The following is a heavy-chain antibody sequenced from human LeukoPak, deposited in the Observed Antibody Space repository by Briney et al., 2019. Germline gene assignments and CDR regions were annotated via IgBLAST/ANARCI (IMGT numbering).Heavy chain of an antibody. V-gene: IGHV4-30-2*01. J-gene: IGHJ5*02. D-gene: IGHD5-18*01. CDR2: IYHSGST. CDR1: GGSISSGGYY. CDR3: ARGVDTAMVLGNNWFDP. Sequence: PSETLSLTCTVSGGSISSGGYYWSWIRQPPGKGLEWIGYIYHSGSTYYNPSLKSRVTISVDRSKNQFSLKLSSVTAADTAVYYCARGVDTAMVLGNNWFDPWGQGTLVTVSS.